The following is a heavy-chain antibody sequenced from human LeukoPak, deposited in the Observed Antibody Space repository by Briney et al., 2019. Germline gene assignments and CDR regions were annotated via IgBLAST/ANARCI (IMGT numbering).Heavy chain of an antibody. Sequence: GGSLRLSCAASGFTFSTYSMNWVRQAPGKGLEWVSYISSSGNTMFYGDSVKGRFTISRDNAKNSLYLQMNSLRAEDTAVYYCAELGITMIGGVWGKGTTVTISS. J-gene: IGHJ6*04. CDR1: GFTFSTYS. CDR2: ISSSGNTM. CDR3: AELGITMIGGV. D-gene: IGHD3-10*02. V-gene: IGHV3-48*04.